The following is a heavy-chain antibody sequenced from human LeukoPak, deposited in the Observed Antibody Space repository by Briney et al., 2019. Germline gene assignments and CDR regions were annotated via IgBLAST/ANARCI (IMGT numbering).Heavy chain of an antibody. CDR3: ARGYYYDSSGYPDY. CDR1: GGSISSYY. D-gene: IGHD3-22*01. CDR2: IYYSGST. V-gene: IGHV4-59*01. Sequence: SETLSLTCTVSGGSISSYYWSWIRQPPGKGLEWIGYIYYSGSTNYNPSLKSRVTISVDTSKNQFSLKLSSVTAADTAVYYCARGYYYDSSGYPDYWGQGTLVTVSS. J-gene: IGHJ4*02.